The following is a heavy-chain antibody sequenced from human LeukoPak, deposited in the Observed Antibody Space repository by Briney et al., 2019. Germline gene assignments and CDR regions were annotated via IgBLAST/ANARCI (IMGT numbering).Heavy chain of an antibody. J-gene: IGHJ4*02. V-gene: IGHV4-59*01. Sequence: SETLSLTCTVSGGSISSYYWSWIRQPPGKGLEWIGYIYYSGSTNYNPSLKSRVTISVETSKNQFSLKLSSVTAADTAVYYCARSYGDHVNFDYWGQGTLVTVSS. CDR2: IYYSGST. CDR3: ARSYGDHVNFDY. D-gene: IGHD4-17*01. CDR1: GGSISSYY.